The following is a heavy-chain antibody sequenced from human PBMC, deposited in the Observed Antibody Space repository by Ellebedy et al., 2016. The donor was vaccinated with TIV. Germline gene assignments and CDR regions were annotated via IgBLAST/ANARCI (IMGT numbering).Heavy chain of an antibody. J-gene: IGHJ4*02. CDR3: ARDGLRLQQPFGY. CDR2: IYYSGST. Sequence: SETLSLXXTVSGGSISSGDYYWSWIRQPPGKGLEWIGYIYYSGSTYYNPSLKSRVTISVDTSKNQFSLKLSSVTAADTAVYYCARDGLRLQQPFGYWGQGTLVTVSS. CDR1: GGSISSGDYY. D-gene: IGHD6-13*01. V-gene: IGHV4-30-4*01.